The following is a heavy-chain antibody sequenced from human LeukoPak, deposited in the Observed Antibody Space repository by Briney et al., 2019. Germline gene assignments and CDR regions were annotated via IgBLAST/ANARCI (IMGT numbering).Heavy chain of an antibody. CDR1: GGSFSGFY. V-gene: IGHV4-34*01. Sequence: PSETLSLTCAVYGGSFSGFYWSWIRPPPGKGLEWSEEINHSGSTNYNPSLKRPVTISVDTSNNQFSLKLSSVTAADTGVYYCARDGGGVPSALDYWGQGTLVTVSS. J-gene: IGHJ4*02. CDR3: ARDGGGVPSALDY. D-gene: IGHD3-16*01. CDR2: INHSGST.